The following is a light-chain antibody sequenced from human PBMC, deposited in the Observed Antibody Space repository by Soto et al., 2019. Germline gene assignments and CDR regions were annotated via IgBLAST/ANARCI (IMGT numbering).Light chain of an antibody. V-gene: IGLV2-11*01. Sequence: QSALTQPRSVSGSPGQSVTISCTGTSSDVVGYNYVSWYQQHPGKAPKFMIYDVSKLPSGVPDRFSGSKSGNTASLTISWLQAEDEADYYCCSYAGSYTFDVVFGGGTKVTVL. CDR1: SSDVVGYNY. CDR2: DVS. CDR3: CSYAGSYTFDVV. J-gene: IGLJ2*01.